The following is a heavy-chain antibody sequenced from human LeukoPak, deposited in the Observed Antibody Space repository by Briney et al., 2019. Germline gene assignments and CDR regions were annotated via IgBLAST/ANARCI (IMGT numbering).Heavy chain of an antibody. CDR1: GGTFSTYA. CDR3: ARAAAGLYYFDY. D-gene: IGHD6-13*01. V-gene: IGHV1-69*04. CDR2: IIPILGIA. J-gene: IGHJ4*02. Sequence: SVKVSCKASGGTFSTYAINWVRQAPGQGLEWMGRIIPILGIANYAQKFQGRVTITADKSTSTAYMELSSLRSEDTAVYYCARAAAGLYYFDYWGQGTLVTVSS.